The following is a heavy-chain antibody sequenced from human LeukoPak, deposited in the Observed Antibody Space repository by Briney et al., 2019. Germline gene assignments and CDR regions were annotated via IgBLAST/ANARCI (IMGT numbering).Heavy chain of an antibody. V-gene: IGHV1-69*13. D-gene: IGHD5-24*01. CDR1: GGTFSSYA. CDR3: AISRDVYTRPTLDY. J-gene: IGHJ4*02. Sequence: SVKVSCKASGGTFSSYAISWVRQAPGQGLEWMGGIIPIFGTANYAQKFQGRVTITADESTSTAYMELSSLRSEDTAVYYCAISRDVYTRPTLDYWGRGTLVTVSS. CDR2: IIPIFGTA.